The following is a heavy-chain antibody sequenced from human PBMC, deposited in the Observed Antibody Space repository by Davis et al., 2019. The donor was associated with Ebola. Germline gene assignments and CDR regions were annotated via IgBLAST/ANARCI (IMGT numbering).Heavy chain of an antibody. J-gene: IGHJ4*02. V-gene: IGHV3-7*01. CDR2: IKQDGSEK. CDR1: GFTFSSYE. D-gene: IGHD3-3*01. CDR3: AREGYDFWSGYPPPGYFDY. Sequence: GESLKISCAASGFTFSSYEMNWVRQAPGKGLEWVANIKQDGSEKYYVDSVKGRFTISRDNAKNSLYLQMNSLRAEDTAVYYCAREGYDFWSGYPPPGYFDYWGQGTLVTVSS.